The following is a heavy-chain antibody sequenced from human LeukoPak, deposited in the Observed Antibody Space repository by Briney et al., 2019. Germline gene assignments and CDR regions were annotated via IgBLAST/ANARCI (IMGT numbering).Heavy chain of an antibody. V-gene: IGHV3-48*04. D-gene: IGHD2-15*01. CDR2: ISSSGDTI. J-gene: IGHJ4*02. CDR1: GFTFSSYG. CDR3: ARDWRYCGGGSCFRHDFDY. Sequence: GGSLRLSCAASGFTFSSYGMHWVRQAPGKGLEWVSYISSSGDTISYADSVKGRFTISRDNAKNSLYLQMSSLRAEDTAVYYCARDWRYCGGGSCFRHDFDYWGQGTLVTVSS.